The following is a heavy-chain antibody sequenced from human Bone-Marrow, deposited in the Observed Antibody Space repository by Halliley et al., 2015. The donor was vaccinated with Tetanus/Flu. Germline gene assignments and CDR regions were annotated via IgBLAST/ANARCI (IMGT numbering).Heavy chain of an antibody. Sequence: SLRLSCAASGFTFSNYAMSWVRQAPGKGLEWVSAISRSGGTTYYADSVKGRITISRDNSKNTLYLQMNNLRAEDTAVYYCAKGGAGYNSFGQWGQGTLVTVSS. CDR1: GFTFSNYA. D-gene: IGHD5-12*01. CDR2: ISRSGGTT. V-gene: IGHV3-23*01. J-gene: IGHJ4*02. CDR3: AKGGAGYNSFGQ.